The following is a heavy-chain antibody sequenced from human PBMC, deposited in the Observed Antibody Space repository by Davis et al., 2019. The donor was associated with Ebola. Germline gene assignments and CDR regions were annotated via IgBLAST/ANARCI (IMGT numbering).Heavy chain of an antibody. CDR3: ARLSGLFSSSSGALYFDL. V-gene: IGHV4-61*09. D-gene: IGHD6-6*01. CDR1: GASISSGYFS. CDR2: IYSSGST. Sequence: SETLSLTCNVSGASISSGYFSWSWVRQPAGKGLEWIGHIYSSGSTKYNPSLESRVTISLDTSKNQFSLRLNSVTAADTAVYFCARLSGLFSSSSGALYFDLWGRGTLVSVSS. J-gene: IGHJ2*01.